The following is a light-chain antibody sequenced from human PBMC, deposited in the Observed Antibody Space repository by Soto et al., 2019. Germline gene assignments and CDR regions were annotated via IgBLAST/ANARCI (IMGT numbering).Light chain of an antibody. Sequence: QSALNQPASVSGSPGQSITISYTGTSSDVGSHNLVSWYQQHPGKAPKLIVYEVSKRPSGVSNRFSGSKSGNTASLTISGLQAEDEADYYCCSYASSSTDVVLGGGTKVTVL. V-gene: IGLV2-23*02. CDR3: CSYASSSTDVV. CDR1: SSDVGSHNL. J-gene: IGLJ2*01. CDR2: EVS.